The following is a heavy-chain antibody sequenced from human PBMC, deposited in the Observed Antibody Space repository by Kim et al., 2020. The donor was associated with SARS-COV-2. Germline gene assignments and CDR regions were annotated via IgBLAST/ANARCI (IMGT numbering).Heavy chain of an antibody. D-gene: IGHD6-13*01. CDR1: GGSISSYY. CDR3: ARLIAAAGNLFRWFDP. Sequence: SETLSLTCTVSGGSISSYYWSWIRQPPGKGLEWIGYIYYSGSTNYNPSLKSRVTISVDTSKNQFSLKLSSVTATDTAVYYCARLIAAAGNLFRWFDPWGQGTLVTVSS. V-gene: IGHV4-59*08. J-gene: IGHJ5*02. CDR2: IYYSGST.